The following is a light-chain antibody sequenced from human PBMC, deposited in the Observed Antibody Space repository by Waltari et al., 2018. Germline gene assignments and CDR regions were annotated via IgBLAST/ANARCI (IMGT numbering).Light chain of an antibody. CDR1: KGISSS. Sequence: IQLTPSPSSLSASAGDRVTITCRASKGISSSVAWYQQKPGKAPKLLIYSASSLQSGVPSRFGGSGSGTDFTLTIASLQPEDFATYYCQQVHDYPYTFGQGTRLEI. V-gene: IGKV1-9*01. J-gene: IGKJ2*01. CDR2: SAS. CDR3: QQVHDYPYT.